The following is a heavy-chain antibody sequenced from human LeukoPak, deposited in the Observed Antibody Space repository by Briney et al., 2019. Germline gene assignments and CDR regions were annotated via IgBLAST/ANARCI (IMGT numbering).Heavy chain of an antibody. J-gene: IGHJ5*02. V-gene: IGHV3-66*01. Sequence: GGSLRLSCAASGFTVSSNYMSWVPEAPGKGLEGGSVIYSGGSTYYADSVKGRFTISRDNSKNSLYIQMNSLRAEDTAVYYCAREGCSGGSCYPNGPFDPWGQGTLVTVSS. D-gene: IGHD2-15*01. CDR1: GFTVSSNY. CDR2: IYSGGST. CDR3: AREGCSGGSCYPNGPFDP.